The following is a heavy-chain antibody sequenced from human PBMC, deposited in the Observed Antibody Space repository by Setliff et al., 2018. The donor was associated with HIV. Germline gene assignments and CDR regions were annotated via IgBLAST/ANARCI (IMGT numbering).Heavy chain of an antibody. CDR1: GFAFDTYS. V-gene: IGHV3-21*01. CDR2: ISHSGVYI. J-gene: IGHJ4*02. CDR3: ARETSVATWGHQCDY. Sequence: GGSLRLSCAASGFAFDTYSMNWVRHVPGKGLEWVSSISHSGVYIYYVDSVKGRFTISRDNAKSSLYLQMHSLRAEDTAVYYCARETSVATWGHQCDYWGQGTLVTVSS. D-gene: IGHD7-27*01.